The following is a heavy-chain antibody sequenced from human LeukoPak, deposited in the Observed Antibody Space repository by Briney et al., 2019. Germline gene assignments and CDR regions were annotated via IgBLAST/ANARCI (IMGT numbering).Heavy chain of an antibody. CDR3: AREGCSGGSCYSVWFDP. D-gene: IGHD2-15*01. CDR1: GVSISSYY. CDR2: IYTSGST. Sequence: SETLSLTCTVSGVSISSYYWSWIRQAPGKGLEWIGYIYTSGSTNYNPSLKSRVTISVDTSKNQFSLKLSSVTAADTAVYYCAREGCSGGSCYSVWFDPWGQGTLVTVSS. V-gene: IGHV4-4*09. J-gene: IGHJ5*02.